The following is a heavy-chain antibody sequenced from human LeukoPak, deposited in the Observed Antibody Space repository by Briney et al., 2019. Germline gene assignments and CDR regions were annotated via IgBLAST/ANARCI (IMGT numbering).Heavy chain of an antibody. Sequence: KTSETLSLTCTVPGGSISSGGYYWSWIRQHPGKGLEWIGYIYYSGSTYYNPSLKSRVTISIDTSKNQFSLKLSSVTAADTAVYYCARTVYYDSSGYHYYFDYWGQGTLVTVSS. V-gene: IGHV4-31*03. CDR1: GGSISSGGYY. CDR2: IYYSGST. J-gene: IGHJ4*02. CDR3: ARTVYYDSSGYHYYFDY. D-gene: IGHD3-22*01.